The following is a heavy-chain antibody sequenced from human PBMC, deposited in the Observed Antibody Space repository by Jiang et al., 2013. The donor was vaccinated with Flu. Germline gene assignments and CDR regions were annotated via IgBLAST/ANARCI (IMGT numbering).Heavy chain of an antibody. CDR2: INPNSGGT. J-gene: IGHJ5*02. D-gene: IGHD5-24*01. CDR1: GYTFTGYY. CDR3: ARDGDGYNGGPGLNWFDP. Sequence: SCKASGYTFTGYYMHWVRQAPGQGLEWMGWINPNSGGTNYAQKFQGRVTMTRDTSISTAYMELSRLRSDDTAVYYCARDGDGYNGGPGLNWFDPWGQGTLVTVSS. V-gene: IGHV1-2*02.